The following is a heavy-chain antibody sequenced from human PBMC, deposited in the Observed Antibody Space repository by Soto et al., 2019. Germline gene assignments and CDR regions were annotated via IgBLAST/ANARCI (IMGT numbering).Heavy chain of an antibody. V-gene: IGHV4-59*01. D-gene: IGHD4-4*01. Sequence: SETRSLTCTVSVGAISIYYLSWIRQPPGKGLEWIGYIYYTGSTNYNPSLKSRVTISVDTSKNQFSLKLSSVTAADTAVYYCARGYRSLDYWGQGTLVTVSS. CDR3: ARGYRSLDY. J-gene: IGHJ4*02. CDR1: VGAISIYY. CDR2: IYYTGST.